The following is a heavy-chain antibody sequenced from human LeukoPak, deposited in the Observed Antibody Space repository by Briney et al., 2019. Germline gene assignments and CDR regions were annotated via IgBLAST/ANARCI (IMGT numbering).Heavy chain of an antibody. V-gene: IGHV3-30*04. J-gene: IGHJ6*04. D-gene: IGHD2-15*01. CDR1: GFTFNTYT. CDR2: ISYDGTNE. CDR3: ARAGGCSGGSCYYYYYGMDV. Sequence: GGSLRLSCAASGFTFNTYTMNGVRQAPGKGLEWVALISYDGTNEYYADSVKGRFTISRDNSKNTVSVKMNSLRIEDTAVYYCARAGGCSGGSCYYYYYGMDVWGKGTTVTVSS.